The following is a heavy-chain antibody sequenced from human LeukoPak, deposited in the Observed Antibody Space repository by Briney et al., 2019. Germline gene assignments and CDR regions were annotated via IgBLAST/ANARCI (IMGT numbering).Heavy chain of an antibody. D-gene: IGHD6-13*01. CDR3: ARTGLRYDSSSWPYYYYYMDV. CDR1: GGSFSPYY. CDR2: INHSGST. V-gene: IGHV4-34*01. Sequence: SETLSLTCAVYGGSFSPYYWSWIRQPPGKGLEWIGEINHSGSTKYNPSLKSRVTISVDTSKNQFSLKLSSVTAADTAVYYCARTGLRYDSSSWPYYYYYMDVWGKGTTVTISS. J-gene: IGHJ6*03.